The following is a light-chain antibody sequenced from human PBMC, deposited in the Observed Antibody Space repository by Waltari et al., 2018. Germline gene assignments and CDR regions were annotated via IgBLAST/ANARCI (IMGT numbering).Light chain of an antibody. J-gene: IGKJ5*01. CDR2: DAS. CDR1: QSVNSY. Sequence: EIVLTQSPGTLSLSPGERATLPCRTSQSVNSYLAWYQHKPGQAPRLLIYDASNRATGIPARFSGSGSGTDFTLTISSLEPDDFALYYCQQRFTWPSITFGQGTRLEIK. CDR3: QQRFTWPSIT. V-gene: IGKV3-11*01.